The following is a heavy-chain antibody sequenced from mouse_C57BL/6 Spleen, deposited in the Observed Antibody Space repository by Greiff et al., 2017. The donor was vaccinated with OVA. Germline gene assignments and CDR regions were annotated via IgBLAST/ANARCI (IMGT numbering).Heavy chain of an antibody. D-gene: IGHD1-1*01. V-gene: IGHV1-26*01. Sequence: EVQLQQSGPELVKPGASVKISCKASGYTFTDYYMNWVKQSHGKSLEWIGDINPNNGGTSYNQKFKGKATLTVDKSSSTAYMELRSLTSEDSAVYYCASGYYGSSLYYYAMDYWGQGTSVTVSS. CDR2: INPNNGGT. J-gene: IGHJ4*01. CDR3: ASGYYGSSLYYYAMDY. CDR1: GYTFTDYY.